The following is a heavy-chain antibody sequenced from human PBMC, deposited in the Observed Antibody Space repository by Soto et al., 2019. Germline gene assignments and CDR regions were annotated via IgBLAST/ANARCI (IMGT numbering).Heavy chain of an antibody. V-gene: IGHV3-74*01. CDR3: AGGYSGSPR. J-gene: IGHJ4*02. Sequence: EVQLVESGGDLVQPGGSLRLSRAASGFTFSSSWMYWVRQAPGKGLVSVSRISPDGSTTTYADSVKGRFTISRDNAKNTLYLQMNSLRAEDTAVYYCAGGYSGSPRWGQGTLVTVSS. D-gene: IGHD3-10*01. CDR1: GFTFSSSW. CDR2: ISPDGSTT.